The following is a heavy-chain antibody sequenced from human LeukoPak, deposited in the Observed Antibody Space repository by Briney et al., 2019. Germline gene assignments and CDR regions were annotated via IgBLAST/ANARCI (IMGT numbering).Heavy chain of an antibody. Sequence: PGGSLRLSCAASGFTVSHNYMSWVRQAPGQGLEWVSVIYSGGSTYYADSVKGRFTISRDNSKNTLYLQMNSLRAEDTAVYYCARGYSYGYARYFDHWGQGTLVTVSS. CDR2: IYSGGST. V-gene: IGHV3-66*01. CDR1: GFTVSHNY. CDR3: ARGYSYGYARYFDH. J-gene: IGHJ4*02. D-gene: IGHD5-18*01.